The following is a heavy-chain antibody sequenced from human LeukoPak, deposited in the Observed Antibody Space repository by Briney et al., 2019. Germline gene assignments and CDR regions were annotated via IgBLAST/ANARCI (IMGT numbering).Heavy chain of an antibody. Sequence: PGGSLRLSCAASGFTFSSYGMHWVRQAPGKGLEWVAVISYDGSNKYYADSVKGRFTISRDNSKNTLYLQMNSLRAEDTAVYYCAKDPYDILTGYSLGYYYGMDVWGQGTTVTVSS. CDR1: GFTFSSYG. D-gene: IGHD3-9*01. J-gene: IGHJ6*02. CDR3: AKDPYDILTGYSLGYYYGMDV. V-gene: IGHV3-30*18. CDR2: ISYDGSNK.